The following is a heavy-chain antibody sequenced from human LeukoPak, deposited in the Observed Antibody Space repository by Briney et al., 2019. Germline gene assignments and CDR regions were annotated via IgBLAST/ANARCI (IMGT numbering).Heavy chain of an antibody. Sequence: SGGSLRLSCAASGFTFSSYDMHWVRQAPGKGLEYVSGISSNGGSTYNADSVKGGFTISRDNSKNTVDLQMSSLRAEDTAVYYCVKRTGLYFDYWGQGTLVTVSS. J-gene: IGHJ4*02. V-gene: IGHV3-64D*09. D-gene: IGHD7-27*01. CDR3: VKRTGLYFDY. CDR1: GFTFSSYD. CDR2: ISSNGGST.